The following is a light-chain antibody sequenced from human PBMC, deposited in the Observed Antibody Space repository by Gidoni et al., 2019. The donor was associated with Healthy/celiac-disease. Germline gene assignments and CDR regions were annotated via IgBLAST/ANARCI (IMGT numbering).Light chain of an antibody. CDR2: GAS. V-gene: IGKV3-15*01. CDR1: QSVSST. J-gene: IGKJ1*01. Sequence: EIVLTQSPATLSVSPGERATLSCRASQSVSSTLAWYQQKPGQAPRLLIYGASTRANGIPARFSGSGSGTEFTLTISSLQSEDFAVYYCQQYNNWSFAFGQGTKVEIK. CDR3: QQYNNWSFA.